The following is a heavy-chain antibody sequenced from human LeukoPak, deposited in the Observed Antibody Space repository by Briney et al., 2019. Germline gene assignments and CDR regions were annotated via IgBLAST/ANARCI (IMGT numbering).Heavy chain of an antibody. Sequence: SETLSLTCTVSGGSISSSSYYWGWIRQPPGEGLEWIGTIYYSGSTYYNPSLKSRVTISVDTSKNQFSLKLSSVTAADTAVYYCARVLARGMAVAGDAFDIWGQGTMVTVSS. J-gene: IGHJ3*02. CDR1: GGSISSSSYY. D-gene: IGHD6-19*01. V-gene: IGHV4-39*07. CDR3: ARVLARGMAVAGDAFDI. CDR2: IYYSGST.